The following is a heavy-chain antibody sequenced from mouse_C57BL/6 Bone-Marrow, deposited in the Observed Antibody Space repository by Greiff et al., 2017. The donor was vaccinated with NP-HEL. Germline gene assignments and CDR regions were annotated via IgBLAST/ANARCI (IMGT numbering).Heavy chain of an antibody. CDR3: TREDYGRLHWYFDV. CDR2: ISSGGDYI. V-gene: IGHV5-9-1*02. J-gene: IGHJ1*03. D-gene: IGHD1-1*01. Sequence: DVMLVESGEGLVKPGGSLKLSCAASGFTFSSYAMSWVRQTPEKRLEWVAYISSGGDYIYYADTVQGRFPLSRDNARNTLYLQMSSLKAEDTAMYYCTREDYGRLHWYFDVWGTGTTVTVSS. CDR1: GFTFSSYA.